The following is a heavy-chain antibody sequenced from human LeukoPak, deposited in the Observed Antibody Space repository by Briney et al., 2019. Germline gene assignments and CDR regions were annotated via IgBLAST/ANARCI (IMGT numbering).Heavy chain of an antibody. CDR1: GYTFTGYY. V-gene: IGHV1-8*02. CDR3: ARVLRYCSGGNCYSGGLGYMDV. J-gene: IGHJ6*03. D-gene: IGHD2-15*01. CDR2: MNPNSGNT. Sequence: ASVTVSCTASGYTFTGYYMHWVRQAPGQGLEWMGWMNPNSGNTGYAQKLQGRVTMTRNTSISTAYMELSSLRSEDTAVYYCARVLRYCSGGNCYSGGLGYMDVWGKGTTVTISS.